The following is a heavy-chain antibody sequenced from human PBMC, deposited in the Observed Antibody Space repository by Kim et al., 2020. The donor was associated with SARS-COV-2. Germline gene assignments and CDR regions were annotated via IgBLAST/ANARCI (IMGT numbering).Heavy chain of an antibody. Sequence: SVKVSCKASGGTFSSYAISWVRQAPGQGLEWMGGIIPIFGTANYAQKFQGRVTITADESTSTAYMELSSLRSEDTAVYYCARVEGDTAMVNPLGLLDVWGQGTTVTVSS. CDR1: GGTFSSYA. CDR3: ARVEGDTAMVNPLGLLDV. D-gene: IGHD5-18*01. CDR2: IIPIFGTA. J-gene: IGHJ6*02. V-gene: IGHV1-69*13.